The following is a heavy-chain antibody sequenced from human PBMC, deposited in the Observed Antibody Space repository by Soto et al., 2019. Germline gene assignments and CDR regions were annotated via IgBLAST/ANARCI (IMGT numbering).Heavy chain of an antibody. CDR1: GGSLSSYY. J-gene: IGHJ4*02. Sequence: SETLSLTCTVSGGSLSSYYWSWIRQPPGKGLEWIGYIYYSGSTNYNPSLKSRVTISVDTSKNQFSLKLNSVTAADTAVYYCVRHGPSLRYFDWSIDYWGQGTLVTVSS. CDR2: IYYSGST. CDR3: VRHGPSLRYFDWSIDY. D-gene: IGHD3-9*01. V-gene: IGHV4-59*08.